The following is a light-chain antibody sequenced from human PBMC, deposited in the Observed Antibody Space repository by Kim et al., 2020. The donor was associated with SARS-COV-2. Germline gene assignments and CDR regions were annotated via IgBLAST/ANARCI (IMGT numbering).Light chain of an antibody. CDR3: QQYDSSVWT. Sequence: SPGEGATLSCRASQSVNGRFLAWYQQKPGQAPRLLIYGASTRATGIPDRSSGSGSGTDFTLTISRLEPEDFAMYYCQQYDSSVWTFGQGTKVDIK. V-gene: IGKV3-20*01. J-gene: IGKJ1*01. CDR2: GAS. CDR1: QSVNGRF.